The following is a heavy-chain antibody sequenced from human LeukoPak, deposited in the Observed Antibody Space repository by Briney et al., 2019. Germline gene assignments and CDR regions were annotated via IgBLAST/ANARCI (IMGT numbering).Heavy chain of an antibody. CDR1: GFTFSSYS. D-gene: IGHD7-27*01. CDR3: AKDASAFFVGTLYYFDY. Sequence: GGSLRLSCAASGFTFSSYSMNWVRQAPGKGLEWVSSISSSSSYIYYADSVKGRFTISRDNAKNSLYLQMNSLRAEDTAVYYCAKDASAFFVGTLYYFDYWGQGTLVTVSS. CDR2: ISSSSSYI. V-gene: IGHV3-21*01. J-gene: IGHJ4*02.